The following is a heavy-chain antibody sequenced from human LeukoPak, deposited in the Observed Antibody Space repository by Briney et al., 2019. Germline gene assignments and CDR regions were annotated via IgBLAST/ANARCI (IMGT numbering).Heavy chain of an antibody. D-gene: IGHD4-17*01. J-gene: IGHJ3*02. CDR2: ISSSSSYI. V-gene: IGHV3-21*01. CDR3: ATEDCGDYFDAFDI. Sequence: GGSLRLSCAASGFTSSSYSMNWVRQAPGKGLEWVSSISSSSSYIYYADSVEGRFTISRDNAKNSLYLQMNSLRAEDTAVYYCATEDCGDYFDAFDIWGQGTMVTVSS. CDR1: GFTSSSYS.